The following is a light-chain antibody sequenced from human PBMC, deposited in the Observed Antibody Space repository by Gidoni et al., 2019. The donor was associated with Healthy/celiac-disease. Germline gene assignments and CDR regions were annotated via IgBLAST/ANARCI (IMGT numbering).Light chain of an antibody. CDR1: QSVSSSY. V-gene: IGKV3-20*01. CDR2: GAS. J-gene: IGKJ4*01. Sequence: ELVLTQSPGTLSLSPGERATLSCRASQSVSSSYLAWYQQKPGQAPRLLSYGASSRATGIPDRFSGSGSGTDFTLTISRLEPEDCAVYYCQQYGSSPRTFGGGTKVEIK. CDR3: QQYGSSPRT.